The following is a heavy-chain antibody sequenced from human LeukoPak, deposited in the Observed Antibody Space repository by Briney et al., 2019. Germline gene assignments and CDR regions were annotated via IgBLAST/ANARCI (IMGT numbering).Heavy chain of an antibody. D-gene: IGHD5-24*01. CDR3: ARDQGGDGYNMTDY. V-gene: IGHV1-46*01. Sequence: ASVKLSCKASGYTFTSYYMHWVRQAPGQGPEWMGIINPSGGSTSYAQKFQGRVTMTRDMSTSTVYLELSSLRSEDTAVYYRARDQGGDGYNMTDYWGQGTLVTVSS. CDR2: INPSGGST. CDR1: GYTFTSYY. J-gene: IGHJ4*02.